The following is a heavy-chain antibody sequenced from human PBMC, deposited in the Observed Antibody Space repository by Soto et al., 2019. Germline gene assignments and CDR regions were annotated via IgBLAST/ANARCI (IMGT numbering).Heavy chain of an antibody. V-gene: IGHV4-34*01. CDR1: GGSFSGYY. CDR3: ASGGYCSSTSCPGY. D-gene: IGHD2-2*01. J-gene: IGHJ4*02. CDR2: INHSGST. Sequence: QVQLQQWGAGLLKPSETLSLTCAVYGGSFSGYYWSWIRQPPGKGLEWIGEINHSGSTNYNPSLKSRVPISVDTSKNQFSLKLSSVTAADTAVYYCASGGYCSSTSCPGYWGQGTLVTVSS.